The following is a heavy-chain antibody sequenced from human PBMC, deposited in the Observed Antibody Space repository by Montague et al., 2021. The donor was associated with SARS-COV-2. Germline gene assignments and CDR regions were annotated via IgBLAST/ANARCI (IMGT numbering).Heavy chain of an antibody. J-gene: IGHJ6*02. V-gene: IGHV4-39*07. Sequence: SETLSLTCTVSGASISSRSYYWGWIRQPPGKVLEWIGFKYYSGSTYYNPTLKSRVTISVDTSENQFSLKLSSVTAADTAVYYCARVRYYGSGTSLGMDVWGQGTTVTVSS. CDR2: KYYSGST. D-gene: IGHD3-10*01. CDR3: ARVRYYGSGTSLGMDV. CDR1: GASISSRSYY.